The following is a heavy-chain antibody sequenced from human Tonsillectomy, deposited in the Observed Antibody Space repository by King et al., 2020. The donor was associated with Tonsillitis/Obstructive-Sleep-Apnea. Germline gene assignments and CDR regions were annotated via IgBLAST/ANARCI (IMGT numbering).Heavy chain of an antibody. D-gene: IGHD6-13*01. CDR2: ANPGNGNT. J-gene: IGHJ6*03. V-gene: IGHV1-3*01. CDR1: GYTFINYA. Sequence: QLVQSGAEVKKPGASVKVSCKASGYTFINYAMHWVRQAPGQRLEWMGWANPGNGNTKYSQKFQGRVTITRDTSASTAYMELSSLRSEDTAVYYCARAAIGGSSWLEDYYYMDVWGKGTTVTVSS. CDR3: ARAAIGGSSWLEDYYYMDV.